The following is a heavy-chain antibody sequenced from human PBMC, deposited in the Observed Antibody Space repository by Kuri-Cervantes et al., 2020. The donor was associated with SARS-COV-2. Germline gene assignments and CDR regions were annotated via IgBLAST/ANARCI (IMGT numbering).Heavy chain of an antibody. V-gene: IGHV3-53*01. Sequence: GESLKISCAASGFTVSSNYMSWVRQAPGKGLEWVSVIYSGGSTYYADSVKGRFTISRDNSKNTLYLQMNSLRAEDTAVYYCARAKSPRFCSSTSCYLSAYYYGMDVWGQGTTVTVSS. CDR3: ARAKSPRFCSSTSCYLSAYYYGMDV. J-gene: IGHJ6*02. CDR1: GFTVSSNY. CDR2: IYSGGST. D-gene: IGHD2-2*01.